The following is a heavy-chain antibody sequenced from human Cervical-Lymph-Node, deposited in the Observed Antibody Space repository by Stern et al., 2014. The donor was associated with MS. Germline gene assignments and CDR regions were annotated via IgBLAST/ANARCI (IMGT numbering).Heavy chain of an antibody. CDR1: GFTFSSYG. CDR3: AKEGRGPAAVPRYYGMDV. V-gene: IGHV3-30*18. J-gene: IGHJ6*02. D-gene: IGHD2-2*02. CDR2: ISYDGSNK. Sequence: VQLVESGGGVVQPGRSLRLSCAASGFTFSSYGMHWVRQAPGTGLVWGSVISYDGSNKYYADSVKGRFTISRDNSKNTLYLQMNSLRAEDTAVYYCAKEGRGPAAVPRYYGMDVWGQGTTVTVSS.